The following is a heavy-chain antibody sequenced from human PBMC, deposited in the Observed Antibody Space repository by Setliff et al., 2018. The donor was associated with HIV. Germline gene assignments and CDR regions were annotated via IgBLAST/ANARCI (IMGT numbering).Heavy chain of an antibody. J-gene: IGHJ6*02. CDR3: ARAALLKLPLGYYYGMDV. D-gene: IGHD1-7*01. CDR1: GGSISSYY. CDR2: IYTSGST. Sequence: PSETLSLTCIVSGGSISSYYWSWIRQPAGKGLEWIGRIYTSGSTNYNPSLKSRVTISVDTSKNQFSLKVSSVTAADTAVYYCARAALLKLPLGYYYGMDVWGQGTTVTVSS. V-gene: IGHV4-4*07.